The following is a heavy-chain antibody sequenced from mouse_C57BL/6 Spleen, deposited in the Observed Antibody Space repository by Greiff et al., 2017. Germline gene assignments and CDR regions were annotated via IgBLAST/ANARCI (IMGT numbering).Heavy chain of an antibody. J-gene: IGHJ3*01. Sequence: QVQLQQPGAELGKPGASVKMSCKASGYTFTSYWITWVKQRPGQGLEWIGDIYPGSGSTNYNEKFKSKATLTVDTSSSTAYMQLSSLTSEDSAVYYCAREYGNYVGFAYWGQGTLVTVSA. V-gene: IGHV1-55*01. CDR2: IYPGSGST. CDR3: AREYGNYVGFAY. D-gene: IGHD2-10*02. CDR1: GYTFTSYW.